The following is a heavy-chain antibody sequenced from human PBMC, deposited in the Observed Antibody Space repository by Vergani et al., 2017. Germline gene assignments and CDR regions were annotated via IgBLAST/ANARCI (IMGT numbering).Heavy chain of an antibody. J-gene: IGHJ4*02. CDR3: ARDEMATNLAHYRY. Sequence: QVQLVQSGAEVKKPGSSVKVSCKASGGTFSSYAISWVRQAPGQGLEWMGGIIPIFGTANYAQKFQGRVTMTADESTSTAYMELSSLRSEDTAVYYCARDEMATNLAHYRYWGQGTLVTVSS. V-gene: IGHV1-69*01. CDR2: IIPIFGTA. CDR1: GGTFSSYA. D-gene: IGHD5-24*01.